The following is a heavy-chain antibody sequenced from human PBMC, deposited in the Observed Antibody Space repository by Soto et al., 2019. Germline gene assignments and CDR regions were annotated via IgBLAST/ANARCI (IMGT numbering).Heavy chain of an antibody. CDR3: ARGDSTDCSNGVCSFFYNHDMDV. CDR2: INPKSGGT. J-gene: IGHJ6*02. V-gene: IGHV1-2*04. Sequence: ASVKVSCKASGYSFTDYHIHWVRQAPGQGLEWLGRINPKSGGTSAAQKFQGWVTMTTDTSISTASMELTRLTSDDTAIYYCARGDSTDCSNGVCSFFYNHDMDVWGQGTAVTVSS. CDR1: GYSFTDYH. D-gene: IGHD2-8*01.